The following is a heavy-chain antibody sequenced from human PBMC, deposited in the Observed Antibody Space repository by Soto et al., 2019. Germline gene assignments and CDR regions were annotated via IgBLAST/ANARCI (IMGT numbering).Heavy chain of an antibody. D-gene: IGHD3-16*01. J-gene: IGHJ5*02. CDR2: ISAYNGNT. CDR1: GYTFTSYG. V-gene: IGHV1-18*01. Sequence: QVQLVQSGAEVKKPGASVKVSCKASGYTFTSYGISWVRQAPGQGLEWMGWISAYNGNTNYAQKLQGRVTMTTDTSTSTAYMELRSLRSDDTAVYYCARAPSGDYVWGSYQLEWFDPWGQGTLVTVSS. CDR3: ARAPSGDYVWGSYQLEWFDP.